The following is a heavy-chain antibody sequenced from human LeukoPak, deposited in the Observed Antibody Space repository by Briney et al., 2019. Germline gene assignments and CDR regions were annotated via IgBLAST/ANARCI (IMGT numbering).Heavy chain of an antibody. D-gene: IGHD3-22*01. CDR1: GFTFSSYA. Sequence: GGSLRPSCAASGFTFSSYAMHWVRQAPGKGLEWVAVISYDGSNKYYADSVKGRFTISRDNSKNTLYLQMNSLRAEDTAVYYCARPYDSSGYLPGYWGQGTLVTVSS. J-gene: IGHJ4*02. CDR2: ISYDGSNK. V-gene: IGHV3-30-3*01. CDR3: ARPYDSSGYLPGY.